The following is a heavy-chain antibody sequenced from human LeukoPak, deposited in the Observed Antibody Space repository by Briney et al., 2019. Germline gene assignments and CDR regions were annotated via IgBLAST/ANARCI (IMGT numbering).Heavy chain of an antibody. CDR2: ISSSSSYI. CDR3: ASRDYVWGSYRSDMDY. D-gene: IGHD3-16*02. CDR1: GFTFSSYS. V-gene: IGHV3-21*01. J-gene: IGHJ4*02. Sequence: GGSLRLSCAAPGFTFSSYSMNWVRQAPGKGLEWVSSISSSSSYIYYADSVKGRFTISRDNAKNSLYLQMNSLRAEDTAVYYCASRDYVWGSYRSDMDYWGQGTLVTVSS.